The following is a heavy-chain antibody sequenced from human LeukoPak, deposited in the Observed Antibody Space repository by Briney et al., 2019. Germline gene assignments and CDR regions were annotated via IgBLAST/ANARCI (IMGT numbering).Heavy chain of an antibody. CDR2: MNPNSGNT. CDR1: GYTFTGYY. V-gene: IGHV1-8*02. J-gene: IGHJ3*02. D-gene: IGHD6-13*01. CDR3: ARAQGSSSGRDAFDI. Sequence: SVKVSCKASGYTFTGYYMHWVRQATGQGLEWMGWMNPNSGNTGYAQKFQGRVTMTRNTSISTAYMELSSLRSEDTAVYYCARAQGSSSGRDAFDIWGQGTMVTVSS.